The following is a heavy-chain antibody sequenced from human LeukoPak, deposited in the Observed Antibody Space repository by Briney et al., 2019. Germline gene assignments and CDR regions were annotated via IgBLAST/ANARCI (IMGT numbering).Heavy chain of an antibody. CDR3: ARAGCSSTSCKNYYYYYMDV. CDR2: IYYSGST. D-gene: IGHD2-2*01. J-gene: IGHJ6*03. Sequence: SQTLSLTCTVSGGSISSGGYHWSWIRQHPGKGLEWIGYIYYSGSTYYNPSLKSRVTISVDTSKNQFSLKLSSVTAADPAVYYCARAGCSSTSCKNYYYYYMDVWGKGTTVTVSS. V-gene: IGHV4-31*03. CDR1: GGSISSGGYH.